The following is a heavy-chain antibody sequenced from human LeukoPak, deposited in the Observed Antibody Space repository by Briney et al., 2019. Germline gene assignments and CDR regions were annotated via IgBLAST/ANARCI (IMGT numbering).Heavy chain of an antibody. CDR1: GYTFTSYY. D-gene: IGHD5-18*01. CDR3: ARAYPSDTAMVSHYYYYMDV. Sequence: ASVKVSCKASGYTFTSYYMHWVRQAPGQGLEWMGIINPSGGSTSYAQKFQGRVTMTRDMSTSTVYMELSSLRSEGTAVYYCARAYPSDTAMVSHYYYYMDVWGKGTTVTVSS. V-gene: IGHV1-46*01. J-gene: IGHJ6*03. CDR2: INPSGGST.